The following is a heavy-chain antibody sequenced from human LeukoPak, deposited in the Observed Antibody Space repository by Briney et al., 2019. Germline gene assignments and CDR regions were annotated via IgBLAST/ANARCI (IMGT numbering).Heavy chain of an antibody. V-gene: IGHV3-53*01. CDR3: ARDRWFDP. J-gene: IGHJ5*02. CDR1: GFTFSSYW. CDR2: IYSGGST. Sequence: GGSLRLSCAASGFTFSSYWMSWVRQAPGKGLEWVSVIYSGGSTYYADSVKGRFTISRDNSKNTLYLQMNSLRAEDTAVYYCARDRWFDPWGQGTLVTVSS.